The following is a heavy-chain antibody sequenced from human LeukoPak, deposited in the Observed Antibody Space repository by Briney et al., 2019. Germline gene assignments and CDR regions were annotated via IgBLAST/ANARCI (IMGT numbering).Heavy chain of an antibody. D-gene: IGHD3-22*01. J-gene: IGHJ4*02. CDR2: INSDGSGT. V-gene: IGHV3-74*01. CDR3: SRSLADYFDSSGYFAY. CDR1: GFTFSTYW. Sequence: PGGSLRLSCAASGFTFSTYWMHWVRQAPGKGLVWVSRINSDGSGTSYADSVKGRFTISRDNAKNTLYLQMNSLRAEDTAVYYCSRSLADYFDSSGYFAYWGRGTLVTVSS.